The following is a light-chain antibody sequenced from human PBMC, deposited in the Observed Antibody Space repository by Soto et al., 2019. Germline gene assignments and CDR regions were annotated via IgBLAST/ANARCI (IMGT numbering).Light chain of an antibody. Sequence: QSVLTQPPSVSGAPGQRVTISCTGSSSNIGAGYDVHWYQQLPGTAPKLLIYGNSNRPSGVPDRFSGSKSGTSASLAITGLQAEDEADYYCQSYDSSLSVRYVLGTGTRSPS. V-gene: IGLV1-40*01. J-gene: IGLJ1*01. CDR3: QSYDSSLSVRYV. CDR2: GNS. CDR1: SSNIGAGYD.